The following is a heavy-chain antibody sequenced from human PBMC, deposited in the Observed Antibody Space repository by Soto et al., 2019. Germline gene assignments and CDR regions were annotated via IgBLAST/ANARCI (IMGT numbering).Heavy chain of an antibody. CDR3: ARWLTAASAYWYFDL. J-gene: IGHJ2*01. D-gene: IGHD2-15*01. Sequence: QVQLQESGPGLVKPSETLSLSCTVSDDSVSSGSYYWTWIRQPPGKRLEWIGSVFHSGSTNYNPSRKSRVTISVDTSKEQFSLTMRSVTAADTAVYFCARWLTAASAYWYFDLWGRGTLVSVSS. CDR1: DDSVSSGSYY. CDR2: VFHSGST. V-gene: IGHV4-61*01.